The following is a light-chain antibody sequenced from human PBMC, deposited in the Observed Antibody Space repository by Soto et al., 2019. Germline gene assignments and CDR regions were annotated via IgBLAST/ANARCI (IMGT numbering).Light chain of an antibody. V-gene: IGKV3-20*01. CDR3: XXYGSSPSIT. J-gene: IGKJ5*01. CDR2: GAS. CDR1: QSVSSSY. Sequence: EIVLTQSPGTLSLSPGERATLSCRASQSVSSSYLAWYQQKPGQAPRLLIYGASSRATGIPDRFSGSGSGTDSTLTISRLEPEXXXXXXXXXYGSSPSITFGQGTRLEIK.